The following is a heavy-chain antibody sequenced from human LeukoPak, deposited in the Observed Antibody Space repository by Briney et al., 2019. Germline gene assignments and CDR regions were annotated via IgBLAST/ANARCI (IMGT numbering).Heavy chain of an antibody. Sequence: GASVKVSCKASGYTFTSYYMHWVRQAPGQGLEWMGIINPSGGSTSYAQKFQGRVTMTRNTSISTAYMELSSLRSEDTAVYYCATQRRGGTPSYYMDVWGKGTTVTISS. V-gene: IGHV1-46*01. CDR2: INPSGGST. D-gene: IGHD2-15*01. CDR3: ATQRRGGTPSYYMDV. J-gene: IGHJ6*03. CDR1: GYTFTSYY.